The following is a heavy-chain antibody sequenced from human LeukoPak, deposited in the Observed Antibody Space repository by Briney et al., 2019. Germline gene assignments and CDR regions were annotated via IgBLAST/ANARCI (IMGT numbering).Heavy chain of an antibody. V-gene: IGHV1-18*01. CDR3: ARDSRGLRYYYYMDV. J-gene: IGHJ6*03. CDR1: GYTFTSYA. CDR2: ISAYNGNT. D-gene: IGHD5-12*01. Sequence: GASVKVSCKASGYTFTSYAMNWVRQAPGQGLEWMGWISAYNGNTNYAQKLQGRVTMTTDTSTSTAYMELRSLRSDDTAVYYCARDSRGLRYYYYMDVWGKGTTVNVSS.